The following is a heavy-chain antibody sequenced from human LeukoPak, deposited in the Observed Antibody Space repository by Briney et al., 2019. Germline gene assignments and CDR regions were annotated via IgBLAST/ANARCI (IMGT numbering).Heavy chain of an antibody. J-gene: IGHJ3*02. CDR3: ARDGLIEIRNAFDI. V-gene: IGHV1-2*02. Sequence: GASVKVSCKASGYTFTGYYMHWVRQAPGQGLEWMGWINPNSGGTNYAQKFQGRVTMTRDPSISTAYMELSRLRSDDPAVYYCARDGLIEIRNAFDIWGQGTMVTVSS. CDR1: GYTFTGYY. D-gene: IGHD5-24*01. CDR2: INPNSGGT.